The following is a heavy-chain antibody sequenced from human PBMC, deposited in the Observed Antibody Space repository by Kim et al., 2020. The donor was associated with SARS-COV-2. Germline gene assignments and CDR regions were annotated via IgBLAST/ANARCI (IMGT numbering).Heavy chain of an antibody. CDR1: GFTFNNYA. CDR2: IAGNDGRT. D-gene: IGHD4-17*01. V-gene: IGHV3-23*01. Sequence: GGSLRLSCTVSGFTFNNYAMSWVRQAPGKGLEWLSAIAGNDGRTFYADSVKGRFTISRDNSKNTLYLLMNDLRAEDTALYHCVKDLGWGSTVPTASARRADYWGQGTLVTVSS. J-gene: IGHJ4*02. CDR3: VKDLGWGSTVPTASARRADY.